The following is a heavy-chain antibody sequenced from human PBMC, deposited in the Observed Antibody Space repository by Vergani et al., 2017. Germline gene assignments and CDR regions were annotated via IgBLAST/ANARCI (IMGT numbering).Heavy chain of an antibody. CDR2: ISYDGSNK. J-gene: IGHJ4*02. D-gene: IGHD5-12*01. CDR1: GFTFSSYA. Sequence: QVQLVESGGGVVKPGRSLRLSCAASGFTFSSYAMHWVRQAPGKGLEWVAVISYDGSNKYYADSVKGRFTISRDNSKNTLYLQMNSLRAEDTAVYYCARGEVATIDPSFDYWGQGTLVTVSS. V-gene: IGHV3-30-3*01. CDR3: ARGEVATIDPSFDY.